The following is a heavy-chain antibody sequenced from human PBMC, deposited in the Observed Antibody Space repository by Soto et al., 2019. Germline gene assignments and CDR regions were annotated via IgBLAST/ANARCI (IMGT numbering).Heavy chain of an antibody. CDR2: IIPIFGTA. CDR1: GGTFSSYA. D-gene: IGHD3-22*01. Sequence: QVQLVQSGAEVKKPGSSVKVSCKASGGTFSSYAISWVRQAPGQGLEWMGGIIPIFGTANYAQKFQGRVTITADESTRTAYMELSSLRSEDTAVYYCARDPTSYDSSGYHQGGFDPWGQGTLVTVSS. CDR3: ARDPTSYDSSGYHQGGFDP. V-gene: IGHV1-69*01. J-gene: IGHJ5*02.